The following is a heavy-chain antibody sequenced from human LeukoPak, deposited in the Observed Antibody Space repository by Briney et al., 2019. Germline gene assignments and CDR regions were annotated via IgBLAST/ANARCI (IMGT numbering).Heavy chain of an antibody. D-gene: IGHD3-22*01. J-gene: IGHJ3*02. CDR1: GYSISSGYY. CDR2: IYHSGST. V-gene: IGHV4-38-2*02. CDR3: ASPYYYDSSGYYYDRAFDI. Sequence: PSETLSLTCTVSGYSISSGYYWGWIRQPPGKGLEWIGEIYHSGSTNYNPSLKSRVTISVDKSKNQFSLKLSSVTAADTAVYYCASPYYYDSSGYYYDRAFDIWGQGTMVTVSS.